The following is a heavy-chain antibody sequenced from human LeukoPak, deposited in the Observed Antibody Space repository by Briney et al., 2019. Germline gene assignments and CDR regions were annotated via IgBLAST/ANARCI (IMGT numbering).Heavy chain of an antibody. D-gene: IGHD3-3*01. CDR1: GGSISSGSYY. CDR2: IYYSGST. V-gene: IGHV4-30-4*07. CDR3: ARNIFGVVTPLYFDY. Sequence: PSGTLSLTCTVSGGSISSGSYYWRWIRQPPGKGLEWIGYIYYSGSTYYNPSLKSRVTISVDTSKNQFSLKLSSVTAADTAVYYCARNIFGVVTPLYFDYWGQGTLVTVSS. J-gene: IGHJ4*02.